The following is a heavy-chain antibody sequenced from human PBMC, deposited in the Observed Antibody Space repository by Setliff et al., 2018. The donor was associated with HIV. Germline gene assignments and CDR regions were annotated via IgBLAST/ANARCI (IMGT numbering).Heavy chain of an antibody. CDR2: INHDGNT. Sequence: SETLSLTCAVYGGSFSGYYWSWTRQPPGKGLEWIGEINHDGNTNYNPSLKSRVTISVDTSKNQFSLKPNSVTAADTAVYYCARAKVEWLFGGLYYYGMDVWGPGTTVTVSS. J-gene: IGHJ6*02. V-gene: IGHV4-34*01. CDR3: ARAKVEWLFGGLYYYGMDV. CDR1: GGSFSGYY. D-gene: IGHD3-3*01.